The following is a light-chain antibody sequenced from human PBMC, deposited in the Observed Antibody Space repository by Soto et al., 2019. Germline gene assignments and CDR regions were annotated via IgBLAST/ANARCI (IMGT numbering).Light chain of an antibody. CDR3: QQYENLPT. J-gene: IGKJ5*01. V-gene: IGKV1-33*01. CDR1: QNITNN. Sequence: DIQMTQSPSSLSASIGDRVTITCQASQNITNNLSWYQQKPGKAPNLLIYDASNLEAGVPSRFRGSGSGTDFTFTISRLQPEDIATYYCQQYENLPTFGQGTRLEIK. CDR2: DAS.